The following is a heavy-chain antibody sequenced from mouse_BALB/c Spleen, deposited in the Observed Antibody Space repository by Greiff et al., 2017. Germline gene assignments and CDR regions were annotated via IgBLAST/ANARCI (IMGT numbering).Heavy chain of an antibody. CDR2: ISDGGSYT. V-gene: IGHV5-4*02. CDR3: ARANDGPGTFDY. CDR1: GFTFSDYY. D-gene: IGHD2-3*01. J-gene: IGHJ2*01. Sequence: EVQLVESGGGLVKPGGSLKLSCAASGFTFSDYYMYWVRQTPEKRLEWVATISDGGSYTYYPDSVKGRFTISRDNAKNNLYLQMSSLKSEDTAMYYCARANDGPGTFDYWGQGTTLTVSS.